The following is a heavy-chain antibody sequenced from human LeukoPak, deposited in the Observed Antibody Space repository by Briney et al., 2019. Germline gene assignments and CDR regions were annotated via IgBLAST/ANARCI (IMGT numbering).Heavy chain of an antibody. CDR1: GGSVSSGSYY. CDR2: IYYSGST. J-gene: IGHJ4*02. V-gene: IGHV4-61*01. D-gene: IGHD3-10*01. CDR3: ARDPHGSGILHY. Sequence: PSETLSLTCTVSGGSVSSGSYYWSWIRQPPGKGLEWIGYIYYSGSTNYNPSLKSRVTISVDTSKNQFSLKLSSVTAADTAVYYCARDPHGSGILHYWGQGTLVTVSS.